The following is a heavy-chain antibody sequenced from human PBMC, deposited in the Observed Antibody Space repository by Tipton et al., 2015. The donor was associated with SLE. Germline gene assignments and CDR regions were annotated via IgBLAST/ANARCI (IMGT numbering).Heavy chain of an antibody. V-gene: IGHV1-18*04. CDR3: ASGVTGTTGAFDI. CDR1: DYSFSTYG. Sequence: QLVQSGAEVKKPGASVKVSCKASDYSFSTYGISWVRQAPGQGLEWIGWFSPYNGNTNSGQNFQGRVTVTADTSTSTAYMELRSLISDDTAVYYCASGVTGTTGAFDIWGQGTMVTVSS. J-gene: IGHJ3*02. CDR2: FSPYNGNT. D-gene: IGHD1-20*01.